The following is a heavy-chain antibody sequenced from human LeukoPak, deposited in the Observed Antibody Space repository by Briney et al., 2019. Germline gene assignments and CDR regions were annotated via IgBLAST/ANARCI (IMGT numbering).Heavy chain of an antibody. CDR1: GYTFTSYY. J-gene: IGHJ6*03. CDR3: ARAPGGVRGFQSPYYYYYMDV. V-gene: IGHV1-46*01. Sequence: ASVKVSCKASGYTFTSYYMHWVRQAPGQGLEWMGIINPSGGSTSYAQKFQGRVTMTRDMSTSTVYMELNSLRSEDTAVYYCARAPGGVRGFQSPYYYYYMDVWGQGTTVTVSS. D-gene: IGHD3-10*01. CDR2: INPSGGST.